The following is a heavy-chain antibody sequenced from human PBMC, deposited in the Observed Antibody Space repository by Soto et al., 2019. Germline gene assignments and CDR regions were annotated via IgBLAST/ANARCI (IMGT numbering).Heavy chain of an antibody. D-gene: IGHD3-3*01. J-gene: IGHJ4*02. CDR1: SDSMYSYY. CDR3: ARSRVLRRPTPVFDN. V-gene: IGHV4-4*07. Sequence: PSETLSLTCTVSSDSMYSYYWSWIRQPAGKGLEWIGRIYISGSTNYNPSLKSRVTMSIDTSKNQFSLKLRSVTAADTAVYYCARSRVLRRPTPVFDNWGQGTLVTVS. CDR2: IYISGST.